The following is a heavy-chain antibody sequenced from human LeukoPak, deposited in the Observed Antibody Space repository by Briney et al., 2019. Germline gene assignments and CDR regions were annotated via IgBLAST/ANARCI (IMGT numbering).Heavy chain of an antibody. V-gene: IGHV4-34*01. J-gene: IGHJ4*02. Sequence: SETLSLTCAVYGGSFSGYYWSWIRQPPGKGLEWIGEINHSGSTNYNPSLKSRVTVSVDTSKNQFSLKLSSVTAADTAVYYCARSGWYSVDYWGQGSLVTVSS. CDR1: GGSFSGYY. D-gene: IGHD6-19*01. CDR2: INHSGST. CDR3: ARSGWYSVDY.